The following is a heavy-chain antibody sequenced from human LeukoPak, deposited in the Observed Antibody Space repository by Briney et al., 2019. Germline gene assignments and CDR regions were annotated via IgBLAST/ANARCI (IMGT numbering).Heavy chain of an antibody. V-gene: IGHV1-2*06. Sequence: GASVKVSCKASGYTFTGYYMRWVRQAPGQGLEWMGRINPNSGGTNYAQKFQGRVTMTRDTSISTAYMELSRLRSDDTAVYYCARERFPLYYYGSSGYRLFDYWGQGTLVTVSS. D-gene: IGHD3-22*01. CDR2: INPNSGGT. CDR3: ARERFPLYYYGSSGYRLFDY. J-gene: IGHJ4*02. CDR1: GYTFTGYY.